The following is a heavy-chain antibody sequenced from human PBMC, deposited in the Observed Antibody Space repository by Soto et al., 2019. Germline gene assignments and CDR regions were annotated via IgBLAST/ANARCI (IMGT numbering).Heavy chain of an antibody. V-gene: IGHV1-8*01. D-gene: IGHD3-10*01. Sequence: QVQLVQSGAEVKKPGASVKVSCKASGYTFTSYDINWVRQATGQGLEWMGWMKPNSGNTGYAQKFQGRVSMTRNTSISTADMEVSSRRAEDTAVYYCARLLLWFGECGYWGQGTLVTVSS. CDR2: MKPNSGNT. CDR1: GYTFTSYD. J-gene: IGHJ4*02. CDR3: ARLLLWFGECGY.